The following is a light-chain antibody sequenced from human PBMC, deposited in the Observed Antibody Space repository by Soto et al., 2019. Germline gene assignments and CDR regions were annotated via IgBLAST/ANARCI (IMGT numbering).Light chain of an antibody. Sequence: AIRMTQSPSSLSASTGERVTITCGARQGISSYLAWYQQKPGKAPKLLIYPASSLQSGVPSRFSGSGSGTDFTLTISSLQPEDFETYFCQQSYINPLTFGQGTKVDIK. J-gene: IGKJ1*01. V-gene: IGKV1-8*01. CDR1: QGISSY. CDR3: QQSYINPLT. CDR2: PAS.